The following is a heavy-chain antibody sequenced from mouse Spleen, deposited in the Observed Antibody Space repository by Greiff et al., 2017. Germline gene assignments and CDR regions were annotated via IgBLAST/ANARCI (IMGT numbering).Heavy chain of an antibody. CDR3: AREDYRYDGFAY. V-gene: IGHV2-9*02. CDR2: IWAGGST. J-gene: IGHJ3*01. CDR1: GFSLTSYG. D-gene: IGHD2-14*01. Sequence: VKVVESGPGLVAPSQSLSITCTVSGFSLTSYGVHWVRQPPGKGLEWLGVIWAGGSTNYNSALMSRLSISKDNSKSQVFLKMNSLQTDDTAMYYCAREDYRYDGFAYWGQGTLVTVSA.